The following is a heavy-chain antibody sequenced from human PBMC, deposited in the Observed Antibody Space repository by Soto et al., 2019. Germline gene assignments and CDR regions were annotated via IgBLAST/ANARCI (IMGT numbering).Heavy chain of an antibody. CDR1: GFTFSNYE. CDR2: ISSDGGST. J-gene: IGHJ6*02. D-gene: IGHD6-6*01. Sequence: PGGSLRLSCAASGFTFSNYEMHWVRQAPGKGLEYVSRISSDGGSTSYADSVKGRFTISRDNAKNTLYLQMNSLRAEDTAVYYCARDHSSSSPPARGAYYYYYGMDVWGQGTTVTVSS. CDR3: ARDHSSSSPPARGAYYYYYGMDV. V-gene: IGHV3-74*01.